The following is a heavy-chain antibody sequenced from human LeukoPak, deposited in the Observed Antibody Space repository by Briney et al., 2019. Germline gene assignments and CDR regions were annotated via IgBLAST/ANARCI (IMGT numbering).Heavy chain of an antibody. V-gene: IGHV4-31*03. CDR3: XXXRTTVTYIFDY. J-gene: IGHJ4*02. Sequence: SETLSLTCTVSGGSISSGGYYWSWIRQHPGKGLEWIGYIYYSGSTYYNPSLKSRVTISVDTSKNQFSLKLSSVTAADTAVYXXXXXRTTVTYIFDYWGQGTLVTVSS. CDR1: GGSISSGGYY. D-gene: IGHD4-17*01. CDR2: IYYSGST.